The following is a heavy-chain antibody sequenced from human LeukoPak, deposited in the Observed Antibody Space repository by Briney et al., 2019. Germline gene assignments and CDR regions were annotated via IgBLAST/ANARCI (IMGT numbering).Heavy chain of an antibody. CDR2: IYYSGST. D-gene: IGHD3-16*01. J-gene: IGHJ4*02. CDR1: GGSISGYY. CDR3: ARYGLAYTYDF. V-gene: IGHV4-59*01. Sequence: SERLSLTCSVSGGSISGYYWSWIRQPPGNGLEWIGYIYYSGSTNYNPSLKSRVTMSVDTSKNQFSLKLSSVTAADTAVYCCARYGLAYTYDFWGQGTLVTVSS.